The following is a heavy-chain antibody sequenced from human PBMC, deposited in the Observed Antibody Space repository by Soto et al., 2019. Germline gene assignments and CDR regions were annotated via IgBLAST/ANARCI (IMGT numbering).Heavy chain of an antibody. D-gene: IGHD5-12*01. CDR3: ARHRDGYNSGPFDI. CDR1: GGSISSADFF. V-gene: IGHV4-30-4*01. J-gene: IGHJ3*02. CDR2: IYYSGST. Sequence: TLSLTCTVSGGSISSADFFWTWLRQPPGKGLEWLGYIYYSGSTYYNPSFKSRVTISVDTSKNQFSLKLSSVTAADTAVYYCARHRDGYNSGPFDIWGQGTMVTVSS.